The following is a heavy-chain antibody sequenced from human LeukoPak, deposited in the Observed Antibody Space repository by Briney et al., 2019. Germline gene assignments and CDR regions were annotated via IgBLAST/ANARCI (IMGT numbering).Heavy chain of an antibody. CDR3: AKVSLNMVNDASDI. J-gene: IGHJ3*02. Sequence: QAGGPLRLSCAASGFTFSSYGMHWVRQAPGKGLEWVAFIRYDGSNKYYADSVKGRFTISRDNSKNTLYLQMNSLRAEDTAMYYCAKVSLNMVNDASDIWGQGTMVSVSS. CDR1: GFTFSSYG. CDR2: IRYDGSNK. V-gene: IGHV3-30*02. D-gene: IGHD4/OR15-4a*01.